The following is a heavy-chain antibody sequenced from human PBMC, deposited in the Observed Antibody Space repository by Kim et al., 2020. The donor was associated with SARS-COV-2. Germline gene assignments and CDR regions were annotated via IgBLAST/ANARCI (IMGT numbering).Heavy chain of an antibody. J-gene: IGHJ4*02. Sequence: SVKVSCKASGGTFSSYAISWVRQAPGQGLEWMGGIIPIFGTANYAQKFQGRVTITADESTSTAYMELSSLRSEDTAVYYCARVTVATIRWPPYFDYWGQGTLVTVSS. CDR3: ARVTVATIRWPPYFDY. CDR2: IIPIFGTA. CDR1: GGTFSSYA. V-gene: IGHV1-69*13. D-gene: IGHD5-12*01.